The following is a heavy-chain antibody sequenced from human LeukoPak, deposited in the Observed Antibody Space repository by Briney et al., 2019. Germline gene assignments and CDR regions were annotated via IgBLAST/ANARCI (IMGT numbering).Heavy chain of an antibody. CDR2: INPNSGGT. V-gene: IGHV1-2*02. Sequence: ASVKVSCKASGYTFTGYYMHWARQAPGQGLEWMGWINPNSGGTNYAQKFQGRVTMTRDTSISTAYMELSRLRSDDTAVYYCARVDDIVVVPVGFDYWGQGTLVTVSS. D-gene: IGHD2-2*01. CDR3: ARVDDIVVVPVGFDY. CDR1: GYTFTGYY. J-gene: IGHJ4*02.